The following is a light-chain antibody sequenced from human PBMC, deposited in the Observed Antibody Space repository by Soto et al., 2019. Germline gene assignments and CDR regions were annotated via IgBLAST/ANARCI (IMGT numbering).Light chain of an antibody. CDR3: SSYTSSRAYV. CDR1: SSDVGGYNY. CDR2: EVS. J-gene: IGLJ1*01. V-gene: IGLV2-14*01. Sequence: QSALTQPASVSGSPGQSITISCTGTSSDVGGYNYVSWYQQQSGKAPKLMIHEVSNRPSGVSNRFSGSKSGNTASLTISGVQAEDEDDYYCSSYTSSRAYVFGIGTKLTVL.